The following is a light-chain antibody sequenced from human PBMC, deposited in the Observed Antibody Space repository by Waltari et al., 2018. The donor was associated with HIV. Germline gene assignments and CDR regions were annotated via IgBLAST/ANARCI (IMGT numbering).Light chain of an antibody. CDR3: SSYTSNNTPYV. CDR1: SSDVGDYNY. V-gene: IGLV2-14*01. CDR2: EVS. J-gene: IGLJ1*01. Sequence: QSALTQPASVSGSPGQSLTISCTGTSSDVGDYNYVSWYQQHPGKAPKLMIYEVSNRPSGVSNRFSGSKSGNTASLTISGLQAEDEADYYCSSYTSNNTPYVFGTGTKVTVL.